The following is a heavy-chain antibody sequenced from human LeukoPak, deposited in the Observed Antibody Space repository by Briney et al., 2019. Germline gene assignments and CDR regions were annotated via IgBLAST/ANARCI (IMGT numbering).Heavy chain of an antibody. J-gene: IGHJ3*02. CDR2: INPSGGST. CDR3: ARGAGSGSYYMWSAFDI. CDR1: GYTFTSYY. V-gene: IGHV1-46*01. D-gene: IGHD3-10*01. Sequence: GASVKVSCKASGYTFTSYYMHWVRQAPGQGLEWMGIINPSGGSTSYAQKFQGRVTMTRDTSTSTVHMELSSLRSEDTAVYYCARGAGSGSYYMWSAFDIWGQGTMVTVSS.